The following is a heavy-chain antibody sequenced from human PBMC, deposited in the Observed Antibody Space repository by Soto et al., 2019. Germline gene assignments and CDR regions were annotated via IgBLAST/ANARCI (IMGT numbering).Heavy chain of an antibody. CDR2: ISAYNGNT. D-gene: IGHD3-16*02. V-gene: IGHV1-18*01. CDR3: ARDPRRIMITFGVVIVHFDY. J-gene: IGHJ4*02. Sequence: ASVKVSCKASGYTFTSYGISWVRQAPGQGLEWMGWISAYNGNTNYAQKLQGRVTMTTDTSTSTAYMELRSLRSDDTAVYYCARDPRRIMITFGVVIVHFDYWGQVPQGTFS. CDR1: GYTFTSYG.